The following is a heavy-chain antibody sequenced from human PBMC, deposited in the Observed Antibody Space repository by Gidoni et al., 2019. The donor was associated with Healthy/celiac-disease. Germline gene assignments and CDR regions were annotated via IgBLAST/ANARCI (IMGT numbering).Heavy chain of an antibody. Sequence: EVQLLESGGGLVQPGGSLRLSCAASGLPFSSYAMRLVPQAPGKGLGWVSAISGSGGSTYYADSVKGRFTISRDNSKNTLYLQMNSLRAEDTAVYYCASQSGYCSGGSCYSVDYYYYYMDVWGKGTTVTVSS. D-gene: IGHD2-15*01. CDR3: ASQSGYCSGGSCYSVDYYYYYMDV. V-gene: IGHV3-23*01. J-gene: IGHJ6*03. CDR2: ISGSGGST. CDR1: GLPFSSYA.